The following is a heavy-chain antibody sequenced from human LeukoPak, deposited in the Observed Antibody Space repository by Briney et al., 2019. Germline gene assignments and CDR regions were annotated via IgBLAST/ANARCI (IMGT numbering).Heavy chain of an antibody. D-gene: IGHD5-12*01. Sequence: SETLSLTCAVYGGSFSGYYWSWIRQPPGKGLEWIGYIYYSGSTHYNPSLKSRVTISVDTSKNQFSLKLRSVTAADTAVYYCARTTEGYAGGPGYSYYYYMDVWGKGTTVTISS. CDR3: ARTTEGYAGGPGYSYYYYMDV. V-gene: IGHV4-59*01. CDR2: IYYSGST. CDR1: GGSFSGYY. J-gene: IGHJ6*03.